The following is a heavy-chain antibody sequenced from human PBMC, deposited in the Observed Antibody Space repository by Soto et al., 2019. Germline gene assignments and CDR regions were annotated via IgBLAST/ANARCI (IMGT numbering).Heavy chain of an antibody. Sequence: GGSMRLSCSASVFTFSSYGMHWVRQAPGKGLEWVAVIWYDGSNKYYADSVKGRFTISRDNSKNTLYLQMNSLRAEDTAVYYCARLTDTAMSPNYYYYGRDVCGQGNTVTVSS. V-gene: IGHV3-33*01. D-gene: IGHD5-18*01. J-gene: IGHJ6*02. CDR3: ARLTDTAMSPNYYYYGRDV. CDR1: VFTFSSYG. CDR2: IWYDGSNK.